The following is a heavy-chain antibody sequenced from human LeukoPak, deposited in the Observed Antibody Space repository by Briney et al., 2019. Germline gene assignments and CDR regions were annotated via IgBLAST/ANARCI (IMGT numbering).Heavy chain of an antibody. D-gene: IGHD5-24*01. V-gene: IGHV3-23*01. CDR2: ISGSGGST. CDR3: AKSDGYNSYGDY. Sequence: GGSLRLSCAASGFTFSNYWMSWVRQAPGKGLEWVSAISGSGGSTYYADSVKGRFTISRDNSKNTLYLQMNSLRAEDTAVYYCAKSDGYNSYGDYWGQGTLVTVSS. J-gene: IGHJ4*02. CDR1: GFTFSNYW.